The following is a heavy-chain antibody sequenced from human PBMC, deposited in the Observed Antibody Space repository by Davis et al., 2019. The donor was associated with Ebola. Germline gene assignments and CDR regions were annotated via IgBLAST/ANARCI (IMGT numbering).Heavy chain of an antibody. Sequence: SVKVSCKASGGTFSSYAISWLRQAPGQGLEWMGRIIPILGIANYAQKFQGRVTITADKSTSTAYMELSSLRSEDTAVYYCAREGSSSWYFYGMDVWGQGTTVTVSS. J-gene: IGHJ6*02. CDR3: AREGSSSWYFYGMDV. D-gene: IGHD6-13*01. CDR2: IIPILGIA. CDR1: GGTFSSYA. V-gene: IGHV1-69*04.